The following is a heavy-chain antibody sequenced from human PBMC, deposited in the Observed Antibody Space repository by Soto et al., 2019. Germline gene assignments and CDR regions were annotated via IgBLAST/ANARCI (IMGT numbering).Heavy chain of an antibody. CDR1: GYTFTSYA. Sequence: QVQLVQSGAEVKKPGASVKVSCKASGYTFTSYAMHWVRQAPGQRLEWMGWINAGNGNTKYSQKFQGRVTITRDTSASTAYMELSSLRSEDTAVYYCAREGEEGLGLPTVYYGMDVWGQGTTVTVSS. CDR3: AREGEEGLGLPTVYYGMDV. J-gene: IGHJ6*02. V-gene: IGHV1-3*01. CDR2: INAGNGNT. D-gene: IGHD5-12*01.